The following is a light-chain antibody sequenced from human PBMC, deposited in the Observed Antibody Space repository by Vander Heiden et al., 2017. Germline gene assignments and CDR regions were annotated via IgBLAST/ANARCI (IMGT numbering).Light chain of an antibody. CDR1: QSVSSY. V-gene: IGKV3-11*01. CDR2: DAS. CDR3: QQLSNGPLRFT. J-gene: IGKJ3*01. Sequence: EIVLTQSPATLSLSPGERATLSCRASQSVSSYLAWYQQKPGQAPRLLIYDASNRATGIPARFSGSGSGTDFTLTISSLEPEDFAVYYCQQLSNGPLRFTFGHGTKVDIK.